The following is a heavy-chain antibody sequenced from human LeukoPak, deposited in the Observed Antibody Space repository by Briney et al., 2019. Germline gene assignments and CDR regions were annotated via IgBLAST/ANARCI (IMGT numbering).Heavy chain of an antibody. CDR2: IYTRGST. J-gene: IGHJ3*02. D-gene: IGHD2-15*01. V-gene: IGHV4-4*07. Sequence: SETLSLTCTVSGGSINNYYWSWIRQPAGKGLEWIGRIYTRGSTNYNPSFKSRVTMSVDTSKNQFSLKLSSVTAADTAVYYCARGRYCSADICSGGDAFDIWGQGTMVSVSS. CDR3: ARGRYCSADICSGGDAFDI. CDR1: GGSINNYY.